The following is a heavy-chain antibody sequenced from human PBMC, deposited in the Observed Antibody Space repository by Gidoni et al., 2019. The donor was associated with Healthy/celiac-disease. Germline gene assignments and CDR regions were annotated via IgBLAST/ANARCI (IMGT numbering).Heavy chain of an antibody. D-gene: IGHD3-10*01. V-gene: IGHV4-39*01. CDR2: IYYSGST. CDR3: ARLPGGPYYFDY. J-gene: IGHJ4*02. Sequence: QLQLQESGPGLVKPSETLSLTCTVSGGSISSSSYYWGWIRQPPGKGLEWIGSIYYSGSTYYNPSLKSRVTISVDTSKNQFSLKLSSVTAADTAVYYCARLPGGPYYFDYWGQGTLVTVSS. CDR1: GGSISSSSYY.